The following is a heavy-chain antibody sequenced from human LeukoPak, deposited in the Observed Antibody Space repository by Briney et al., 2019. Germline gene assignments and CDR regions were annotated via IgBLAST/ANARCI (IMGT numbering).Heavy chain of an antibody. V-gene: IGHV3-48*01. CDR3: ATTEFLDH. J-gene: IGHJ4*02. CDR1: GFTFSTYS. Sequence: GGSLRLSCAASGFTFSTYSMNWVRQAPGKGLEWISYISNGSNTIYYADSVKGRFTTSRDNAKNSLFLQMNSLRVEDTAVYYCATTEFLDHWGQGTLVTVSS. CDR2: ISNGSNTI. D-gene: IGHD3-10*01.